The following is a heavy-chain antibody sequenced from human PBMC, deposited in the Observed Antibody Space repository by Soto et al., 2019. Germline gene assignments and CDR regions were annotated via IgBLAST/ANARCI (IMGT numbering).Heavy chain of an antibody. CDR2: IWYDGSNK. Sequence: PGGSLILSCASSGFPFSSYGMHWVRPAPGKGLERVAVIWYDGSNKYHADPVKGRFTISRDNSKNTLYLQMNSLRAEDTAVYSCARDPGGSGSYYNPLDYWGQGTLVTVSS. D-gene: IGHD3-10*01. V-gene: IGHV3-33*01. CDR3: ARDPGGSGSYYNPLDY. J-gene: IGHJ4*02. CDR1: GFPFSSYG.